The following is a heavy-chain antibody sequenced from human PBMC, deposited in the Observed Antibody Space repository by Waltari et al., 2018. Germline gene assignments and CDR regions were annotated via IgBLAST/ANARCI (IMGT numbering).Heavy chain of an antibody. D-gene: IGHD5-18*01. V-gene: IGHV5-51*01. J-gene: IGHJ4*02. CDR3: ARQNIHSYGYGYFDF. CDR1: GYSFATYW. Sequence: EVQLEQSGAEVKKPGESLKISCTGSGYSFATYWTGWVRQMPGKGLEWMGVIYPGDSNTKYSLSFQGQVTISADTSISTAYLQWSSLKASDTAIYFCARQNIHSYGYGYFDFWGQGTLVTVSS. CDR2: IYPGDSNT.